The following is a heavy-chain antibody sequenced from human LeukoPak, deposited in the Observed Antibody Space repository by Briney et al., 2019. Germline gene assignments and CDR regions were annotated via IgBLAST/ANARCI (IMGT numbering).Heavy chain of an antibody. CDR1: GLTFSRHS. V-gene: IGHV3-21*01. Sequence: GGSLRLSCAASGLTFSRHSMNWVRQTPGKGLEWVSSISSSDTYISYADSVKGRFTISRDNAKNSLYLQMNSLRVEDTAVYYCARVVGLVRGVLSDAFDIWGQGTVVTVSS. CDR2: ISSSDTYI. D-gene: IGHD3-10*01. J-gene: IGHJ3*02. CDR3: ARVVGLVRGVLSDAFDI.